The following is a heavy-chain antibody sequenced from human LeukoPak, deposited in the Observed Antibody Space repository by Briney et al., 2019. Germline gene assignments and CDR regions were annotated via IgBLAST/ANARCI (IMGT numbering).Heavy chain of an antibody. Sequence: ASVKVSCKASGYTFTNYGITWVRQAPGQGIEWMGWISAYNGNTRYAQKFQGRVTMTTDTSTSTAYLELRSLRSDDTAIYYCARDYSHYCSSTSCSFYFDYWGQGTLVTVSS. CDR2: ISAYNGNT. J-gene: IGHJ4*02. V-gene: IGHV1-18*01. CDR1: GYTFTNYG. D-gene: IGHD2-2*01. CDR3: ARDYSHYCSSTSCSFYFDY.